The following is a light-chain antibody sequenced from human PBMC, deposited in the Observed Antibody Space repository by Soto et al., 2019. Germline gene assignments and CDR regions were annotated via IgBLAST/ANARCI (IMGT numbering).Light chain of an antibody. J-gene: IGKJ5*01. CDR2: AAS. Sequence: DIQMTQSPSSLSASVGDRVTITCQASQNINNYLNWYQQKPGKAPKLLIYAASTLQSGVPSRFSGSGSGTDFTLTISCLQSEDFATYYCQQYYSYPRITFGQGTRLEIK. V-gene: IGKV1-16*01. CDR3: QQYYSYPRIT. CDR1: QNINNY.